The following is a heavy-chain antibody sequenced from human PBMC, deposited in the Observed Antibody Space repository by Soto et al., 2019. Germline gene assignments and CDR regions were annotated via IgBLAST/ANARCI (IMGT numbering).Heavy chain of an antibody. D-gene: IGHD3-10*01. CDR1: GASISSRPHY. J-gene: IGHJ5*02. CDR2: IFYTGAT. Sequence: QVQLQESGPGLLKPSQTLSLTCTVSGASISSRPHYWNWIRRVPGKGLEFIGYIFYTGATYYNPSLRGRVSMSADTSKNQFSLNLRSVTAADTAIYYCAREGRHSGGMRESWFDPWGQGTQVTVSS. V-gene: IGHV4-31*03. CDR3: AREGRHSGGMRESWFDP.